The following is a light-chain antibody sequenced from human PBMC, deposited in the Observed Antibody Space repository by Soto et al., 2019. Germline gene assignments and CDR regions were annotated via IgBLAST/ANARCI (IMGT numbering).Light chain of an antibody. CDR2: DAS. CDR1: QSISIY. Sequence: PGERATLSCRASQSISIYLAWYQQKPGQSPRLLIYDASNRATGIPARFSGSGSGTDFTLTISSLEPEDFAVYYCQQRSNWPPITFGQGTRLEIK. J-gene: IGKJ5*01. V-gene: IGKV3-11*01. CDR3: QQRSNWPPIT.